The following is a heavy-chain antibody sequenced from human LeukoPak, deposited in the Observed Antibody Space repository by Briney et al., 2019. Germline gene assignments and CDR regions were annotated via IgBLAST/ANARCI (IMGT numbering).Heavy chain of an antibody. Sequence: GGSLRLSCAASGFTFNSYAMSWVRQAPGKGLEWVSAISSGGDNTYYADSVKGRFTISRDNSKNTLYLQMNSLRAEDTAVYYCAKEGDYLFDYWGQGTLVTVSS. J-gene: IGHJ4*02. CDR1: GFTFNSYA. CDR2: ISSGGDNT. D-gene: IGHD2/OR15-2a*01. V-gene: IGHV3-23*01. CDR3: AKEGDYLFDY.